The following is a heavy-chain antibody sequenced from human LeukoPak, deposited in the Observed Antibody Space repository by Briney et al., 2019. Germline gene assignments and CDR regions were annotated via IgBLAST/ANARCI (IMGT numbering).Heavy chain of an antibody. D-gene: IGHD3-10*01. J-gene: IGHJ4*02. CDR1: GGSISSYY. CDR2: IYYSGST. Sequence: SETLSVTCTVSGGSISSYYWSWIRQPPGKGLEWIGYIYYSGSTNYNPSLKSRVTISVDTSKNQFSLKLSSVTAADTAVYYCARVEVRPMVRGVIDYWGQGTLVTVSS. V-gene: IGHV4-59*01. CDR3: ARVEVRPMVRGVIDY.